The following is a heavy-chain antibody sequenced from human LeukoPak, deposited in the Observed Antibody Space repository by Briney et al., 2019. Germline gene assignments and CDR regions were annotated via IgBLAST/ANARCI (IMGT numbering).Heavy chain of an antibody. CDR1: GFTVSSNY. Sequence: PGGSLRLSCAASGFTVSSNYMSWVRQAPGKGLEWVSVIYSGGSTYYADSVKGRFTISRDNPKNTLYLQMNSLRAEDTAVYYCAKCVGYYYGSGSFGKNWGQGTLVTVSS. V-gene: IGHV3-53*01. CDR3: AKCVGYYYGSGSFGKN. D-gene: IGHD3-10*01. CDR2: IYSGGST. J-gene: IGHJ4*02.